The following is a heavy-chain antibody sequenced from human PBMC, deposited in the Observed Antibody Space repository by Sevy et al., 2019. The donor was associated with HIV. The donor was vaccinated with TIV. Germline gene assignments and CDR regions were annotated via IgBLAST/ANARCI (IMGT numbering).Heavy chain of an antibody. CDR1: GFTFGDYA. J-gene: IGHJ4*02. Sequence: GGSLRLSCTASGFTFGDYAMSWFRKAPGKGLERVGFIRSKGYGGTTEYAASVKGRFTNSRDDSKIIAYLQMNSLKTEDIAVYYCTRGGGHSYCGGDCYPDYWGQGTLVTVSS. CDR2: IRSKGYGGTT. CDR3: TRGGGHSYCGGDCYPDY. D-gene: IGHD2-21*02. V-gene: IGHV3-49*03.